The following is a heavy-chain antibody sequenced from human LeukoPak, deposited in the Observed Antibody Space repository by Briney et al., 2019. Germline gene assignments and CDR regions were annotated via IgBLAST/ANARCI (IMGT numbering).Heavy chain of an antibody. CDR1: GFTFSSYS. CDR2: ISSSSSYI. J-gene: IGHJ4*02. CDR3: ARSPFTIFGVVIED. Sequence: GGSLRLSCAASGFTFSSYSMNWVRQAPGKGLEWVSSISSSSSYIYYADSVKGRFTISRDNAKNSLYLQMNSLRAEDTAVYYCARSPFTIFGVVIEDWGRGTLVTVSS. V-gene: IGHV3-21*01. D-gene: IGHD3-3*01.